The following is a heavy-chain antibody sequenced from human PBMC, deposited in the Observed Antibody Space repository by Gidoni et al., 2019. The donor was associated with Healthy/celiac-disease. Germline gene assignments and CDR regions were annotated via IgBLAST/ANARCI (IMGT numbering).Heavy chain of an antibody. V-gene: IGHV4-39*01. CDR1: GGSISSSSYY. Sequence: QLQLQESVPVLVKPSETLSLTCTVSGGSISSSSYYWGWIRQPPGKGLVWIGSSYYSGSTYSNPSLKSRVTISVDTSKNQFSLKLSSVTAADTAVYYCASPGVTIFGVVTAWGQGTLVTVSS. J-gene: IGHJ5*02. CDR3: ASPGVTIFGVVTA. D-gene: IGHD3-3*01. CDR2: SYYSGST.